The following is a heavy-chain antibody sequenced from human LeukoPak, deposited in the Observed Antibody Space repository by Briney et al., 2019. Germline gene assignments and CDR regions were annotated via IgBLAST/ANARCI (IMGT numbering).Heavy chain of an antibody. V-gene: IGHV1-8*03. CDR1: GYTFTGYH. CDR3: ARGFMVGATRTRKGFDP. Sequence: ASVKVSCKASGYTFTGYHINWVRQATGQGLEWMGWMNPNSGNTGYAQKFQGRVTITRNTSISTAYMELSSLRSEDTAVYYCARGFMVGATRTRKGFDPWGQGTLVTVSS. D-gene: IGHD1-26*01. J-gene: IGHJ5*02. CDR2: MNPNSGNT.